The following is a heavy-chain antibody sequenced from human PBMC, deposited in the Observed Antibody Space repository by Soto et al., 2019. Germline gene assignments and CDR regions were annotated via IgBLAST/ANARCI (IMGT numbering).Heavy chain of an antibody. CDR1: GDSMTSPPYY. J-gene: IGHJ5*02. CDR3: GRHDDWFDP. V-gene: IGHV4-39*01. Sequence: ETLSLTCNVSGDSMTSPPYYWGWIRQPPGKGLEWIGTVYYSGATYYNPSLRGRLTVSADTSKTYFSLRLTSVAAADTAVYYCGRHDDWFDPWGQGILVTVSS. CDR2: VYYSGAT.